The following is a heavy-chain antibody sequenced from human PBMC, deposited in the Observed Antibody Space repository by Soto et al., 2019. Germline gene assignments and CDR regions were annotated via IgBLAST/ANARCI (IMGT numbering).Heavy chain of an antibody. CDR3: ARTHSSGWYLDY. J-gene: IGHJ4*02. CDR2: IWYDGSNK. Sequence: GGSLRLSCAASGFTFSSYGMHWVRQAPGKGLEWVAVIWYDGSNKYYADSVKGRFTISRDNSKNTLYLQMNSLRAEDTAVYYCARTHSSGWYLDYWGQGTLVTVSS. V-gene: IGHV3-33*01. CDR1: GFTFSSYG. D-gene: IGHD6-19*01.